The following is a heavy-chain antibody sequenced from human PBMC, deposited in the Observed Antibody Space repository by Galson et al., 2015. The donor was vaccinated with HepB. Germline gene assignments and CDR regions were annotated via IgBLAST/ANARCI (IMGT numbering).Heavy chain of an antibody. CDR1: GFTFSSYA. D-gene: IGHD5-18*01. V-gene: IGHV3-30-3*01. CDR2: ISYDGSNK. J-gene: IGHJ3*02. CDR3: AYLQLNDAFDI. Sequence: SLRLSCAASGFTFSSYAMHWVRQAPGKGLEWVAVISYDGSNKYYADSVKGRFTISRDNSKNTLYLQMNSLRAEDTAVYYCAYLQLNDAFDIWGQGTMVTVSS.